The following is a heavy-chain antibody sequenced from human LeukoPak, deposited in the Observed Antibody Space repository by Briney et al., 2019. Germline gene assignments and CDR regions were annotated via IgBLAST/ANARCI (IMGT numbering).Heavy chain of an antibody. Sequence: SETLSLTCTVSGGSISSYYWSWIRQPPGKGLEWIGEINHSGSTNYNPSLKSRVTISVDTSKNQFSLKLSSVTAADTAVYYCARVRGRRYYGSGSSDYWGQGTLVTVSS. CDR1: GGSISSYY. D-gene: IGHD3-10*01. CDR3: ARVRGRRYYGSGSSDY. CDR2: INHSGST. V-gene: IGHV4-34*01. J-gene: IGHJ4*02.